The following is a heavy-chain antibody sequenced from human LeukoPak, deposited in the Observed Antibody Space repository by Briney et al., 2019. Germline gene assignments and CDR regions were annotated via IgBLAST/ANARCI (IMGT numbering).Heavy chain of an antibody. CDR3: AKGPYDILTRRAAKYFQH. CDR2: ISGSGDRT. CDR1: GFTLSTYG. V-gene: IGHV3-23*01. D-gene: IGHD3-9*01. J-gene: IGHJ1*01. Sequence: GGSLRLSCAASGFTLSTYGMSWVRQAPGKGLEWVSGISGSGDRTYYADSVKGRFTISRDNSKSTLYLQMNSLRAEDTAVYYCAKGPYDILTRRAAKYFQHWGQGTLVTVSS.